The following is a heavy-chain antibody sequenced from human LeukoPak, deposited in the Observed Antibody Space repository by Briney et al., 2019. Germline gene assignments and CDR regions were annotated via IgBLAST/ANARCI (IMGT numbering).Heavy chain of an antibody. D-gene: IGHD5-12*01. CDR2: IYCSGST. CDR3: ARRGAVATRILYYFDY. Sequence: PSQTLSLTCTVSGGSISSSSYYWGWIRQPPGKGLEWIGSIYCSGSTYYNPSLKSRVTISVDTSKNQFSLKLSSVTAADTAVYYCARRGAVATRILYYFDYWGQGTLVTVSS. J-gene: IGHJ4*02. CDR1: GGSISSSSYY. V-gene: IGHV4-39*01.